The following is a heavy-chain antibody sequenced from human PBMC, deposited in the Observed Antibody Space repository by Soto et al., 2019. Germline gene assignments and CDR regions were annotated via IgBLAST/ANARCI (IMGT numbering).Heavy chain of an antibody. D-gene: IGHD3-10*01. J-gene: IGHJ5*02. CDR2: ISAYNGET. CDR3: ARLLGAPNWFDP. CDR1: GYTFTSYG. Sequence: QVQLVQSGAEVKKPGASVKVSCKASGYTFTSYGICWVRQAPGQGLESMGWISAYNGETNYAQKRQGRVTTTTDTSASTAYMELRSLRSDDTAVYYCARLLGAPNWFDPWGQGTLVTVSS. V-gene: IGHV1-18*01.